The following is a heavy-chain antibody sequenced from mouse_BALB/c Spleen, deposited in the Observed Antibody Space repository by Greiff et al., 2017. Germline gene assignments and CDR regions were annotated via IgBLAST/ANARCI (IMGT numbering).Heavy chain of an antibody. CDR1: GFSLTDYG. CDR3: ARYYGYDYYAMDY. J-gene: IGHJ4*01. Sequence: QVQLQQSGPGLVAPSQSLSITCTVSGFSLTDYGVSWIRQPPGKGLEWLGVIWGGGSTYYNSALKSRLSISKDNSKSQVFLKMNSLQTDDTAMYYCARYYGYDYYAMDYWGQGTSVTVSS. D-gene: IGHD2-2*01. CDR2: IWGGGST. V-gene: IGHV2-6-5*01.